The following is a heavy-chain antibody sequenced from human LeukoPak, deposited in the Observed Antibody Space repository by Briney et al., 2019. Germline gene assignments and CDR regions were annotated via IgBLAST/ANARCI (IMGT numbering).Heavy chain of an antibody. Sequence: GGPLRLSCAASGFTFSSYAMSWVRQAPGKGLEWVAVIWYDGSIKYYADSVKGRFTISKDNSKNTLYLQMNSLRAEDTAVYYCAKADEMNMDYWGQGTLVTVSS. J-gene: IGHJ4*02. D-gene: IGHD2/OR15-2a*01. CDR1: GFTFSSYA. V-gene: IGHV3-33*06. CDR3: AKADEMNMDY. CDR2: IWYDGSIK.